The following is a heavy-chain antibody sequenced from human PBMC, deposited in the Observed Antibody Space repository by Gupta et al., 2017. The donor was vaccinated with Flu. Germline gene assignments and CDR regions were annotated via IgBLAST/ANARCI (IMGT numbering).Heavy chain of an antibody. CDR1: GFTFSNYW. J-gene: IGHJ4*02. V-gene: IGHV3-74*01. Sequence: EVQLVESRGGLVQRGGSLRLSCAASGFTFSNYWMHWVRQAPGKGLVWVSRIIGDGSYTDYADSVKGRFTSSRDNAKNTLFLQMNSLTAEDTAVYYCTRGTSAANSTPLGGFWGQGTLVTVSS. CDR3: TRGTSAANSTPLGGF. D-gene: IGHD5-12*01. CDR2: IIGDGSYT.